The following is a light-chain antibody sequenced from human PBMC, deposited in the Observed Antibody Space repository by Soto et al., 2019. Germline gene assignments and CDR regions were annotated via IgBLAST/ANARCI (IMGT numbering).Light chain of an antibody. J-gene: IGKJ3*01. CDR3: QQLNSYPA. CDR2: AAS. Sequence: DIQLTQSPSFLSASVGDRVTITCRASQGISSYLAWYQQKPGKAPKLLIYAASTLQSGVPSGFSGSGSGTEFTLTISSLQPEDFATYYCQQLNSYPAFGPGTKVDIK. CDR1: QGISSY. V-gene: IGKV1-9*01.